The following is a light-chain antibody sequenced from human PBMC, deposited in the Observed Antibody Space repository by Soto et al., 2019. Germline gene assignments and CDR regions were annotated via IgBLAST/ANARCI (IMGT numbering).Light chain of an antibody. Sequence: IVLTHSPATLSFSPWKIATLSCSSSQNISSYLILYQQKPGQAPRLLIYDTSSRATGVPDRYSASGSGTDFTLTISRLEPEDFAVFFCQKYGTSEIIFGQGTRLEIK. J-gene: IGKJ5*01. CDR2: DTS. CDR1: QNISSY. V-gene: IGKV3-20*01. CDR3: QKYGTSEII.